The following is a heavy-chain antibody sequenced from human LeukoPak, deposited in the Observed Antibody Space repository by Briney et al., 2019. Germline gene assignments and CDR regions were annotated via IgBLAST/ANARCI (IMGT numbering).Heavy chain of an antibody. CDR1: GYTFPNYG. Sequence: ASVKVSCKASGYTFPNYGISWVRQAPGQGLEWVGWISTYNGDTNYAQKLQGRVTMTTDTSTSTAYMELRSLRSDDTAVYYCAREMATIRDWGQGTLVTVSS. CDR2: ISTYNGDT. J-gene: IGHJ4*02. CDR3: AREMATIRD. V-gene: IGHV1-18*01. D-gene: IGHD5-24*01.